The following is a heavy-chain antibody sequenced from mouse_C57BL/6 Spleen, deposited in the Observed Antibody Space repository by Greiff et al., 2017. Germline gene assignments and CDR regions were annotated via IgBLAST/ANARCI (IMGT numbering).Heavy chain of an antibody. J-gene: IGHJ1*03. CDR2: IWRGGST. D-gene: IGHD1-1*01. CDR3: AKYYYGSLYWYFDV. CDR1: GFSLTSYG. V-gene: IGHV2-5*01. Sequence: LQQSGPGLVQPSQSLSITCTVSGFSLTSYGVHWVRQSPGKGLEWLGVIWRGGSTDYNAAFMSRLSITKDNSKSQVFFKMNSLQADDTAIYYCAKYYYGSLYWYFDVWGTGTTVTVSS.